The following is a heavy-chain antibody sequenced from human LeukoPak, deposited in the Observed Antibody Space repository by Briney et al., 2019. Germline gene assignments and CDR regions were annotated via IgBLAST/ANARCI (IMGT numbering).Heavy chain of an antibody. Sequence: GRSLRLSCAASGFTLSSYGMHWVRQAPGKGLEGVAVISYDGSNKYYADSVKGRFTISRDNSKNTLYLQMNSLRAEDTAVYYCAKDLEVATLGYYYGMDVWGQGTTVTVSS. D-gene: IGHD5-12*01. V-gene: IGHV3-30*18. CDR1: GFTLSSYG. J-gene: IGHJ6*02. CDR2: ISYDGSNK. CDR3: AKDLEVATLGYYYGMDV.